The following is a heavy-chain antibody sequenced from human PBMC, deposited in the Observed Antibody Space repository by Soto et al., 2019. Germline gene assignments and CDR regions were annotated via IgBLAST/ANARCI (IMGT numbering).Heavy chain of an antibody. D-gene: IGHD2-15*01. Sequence: ASVKVSCKASGGTFSSYAISWVRQAPGQGLEWMGGIIPIFGTANYAQKFQGRVTITADESTSTAYMELSSLRSEDTAVYYCARDLGCSGGSCYNYYGMGVWGQGTTVTVSS. J-gene: IGHJ6*02. CDR1: GGTFSSYA. CDR2: IIPIFGTA. CDR3: ARDLGCSGGSCYNYYGMGV. V-gene: IGHV1-69*13.